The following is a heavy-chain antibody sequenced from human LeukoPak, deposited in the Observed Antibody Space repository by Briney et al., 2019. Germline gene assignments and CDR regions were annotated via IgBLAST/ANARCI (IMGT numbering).Heavy chain of an antibody. V-gene: IGHV4-39*01. CDR2: IYYSGST. J-gene: IGHJ5*02. Sequence: SGTLSLTCTVSGGSISSSSYYWGWIRQPPGKGLEWIGNIYYSGSTYYNPSLKSRVTISVDTSKNQFSLKLSSVTAADTAVYYCATRYYYDSSGYYYAWGQGTLVTVSS. D-gene: IGHD3-22*01. CDR3: ATRYYYDSSGYYYA. CDR1: GGSISSSSYY.